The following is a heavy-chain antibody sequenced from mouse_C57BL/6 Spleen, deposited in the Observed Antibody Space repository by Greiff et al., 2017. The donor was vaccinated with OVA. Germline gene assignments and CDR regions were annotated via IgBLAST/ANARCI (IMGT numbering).Heavy chain of an antibody. J-gene: IGHJ2*01. CDR1: GYTFTSYW. CDR3: AIPSFVYDDDY. CDR2: IHPSDSDT. V-gene: IGHV1-74*01. Sequence: VQLQQPGAELVKPGASVKVSCKASGYTFTSYWMHWVKQRPGQGLEWIGRIHPSDSDTNYNQKFKGKATLTVDKSSSTAYMQLSSLTSEDSAVYYCAIPSFVYDDDYWGQGTTLTVSS. D-gene: IGHD1-1*01.